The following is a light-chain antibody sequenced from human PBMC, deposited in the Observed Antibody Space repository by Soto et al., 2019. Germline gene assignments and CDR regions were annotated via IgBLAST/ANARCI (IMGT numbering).Light chain of an antibody. CDR2: GAS. CDR3: HQFGYSPRT. CDR1: QGIGST. J-gene: IGKJ1*01. Sequence: EMVMTQSPATLSVSTGEGATLSCRASQGIGSTLAWYQHKPGQTPRLLIYGASSRATGIPDRFSGSGSGTDFTLAIRRLEPEDFAVYYCHQFGYSPRTFGQGTKVDIK. V-gene: IGKV3-20*01.